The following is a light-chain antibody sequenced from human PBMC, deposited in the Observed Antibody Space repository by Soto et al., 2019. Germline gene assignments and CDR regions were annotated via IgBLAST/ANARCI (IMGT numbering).Light chain of an antibody. CDR3: GTWDTSLSAWV. J-gene: IGLJ3*02. Sequence: QSVLTQPPSVSAATGQKVTISCSGSTSNIGNAHVSWYLHLPGTAPKLLIYDNNRRPSGIPDRLSGSKSGTSATLGITGLQTGDEADYYCGTWDTSLSAWVFGGGTKLTVL. CDR1: TSNIGNAH. V-gene: IGLV1-51*01. CDR2: DNN.